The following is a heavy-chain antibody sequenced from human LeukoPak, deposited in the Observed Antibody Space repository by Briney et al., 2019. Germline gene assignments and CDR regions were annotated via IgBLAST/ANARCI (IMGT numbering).Heavy chain of an antibody. J-gene: IGHJ4*02. V-gene: IGHV4-34*01. CDR2: INHSGST. CDR1: GGSFSGYY. Sequence: PSETLSLTCAVYGGSFSGYYWSWIRQPPGKGMEWIGEINHSGSTNYNPSLKSRVTISVDTSKNQFSLKLSSVTAADTAVYYCARGIGPSARGLDYWGQGTLVTVSS. CDR3: ARGIGPSARGLDY.